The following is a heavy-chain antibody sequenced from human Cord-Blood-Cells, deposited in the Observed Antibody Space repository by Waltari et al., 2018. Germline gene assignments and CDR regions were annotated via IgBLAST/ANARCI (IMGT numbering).Heavy chain of an antibody. Sequence: QVQLVPSGAEVKKPGASVKVSCTASGYTFTSYYMHWVRQAPGQGLEWMGIINPSGGSTSYAQKFQGRVTMTRDTSTSTVYMELSSLRSEDTAVYYCAGGSYFNWFDPWGQGTLVTVSS. D-gene: IGHD1-26*01. V-gene: IGHV1-46*01. CDR2: INPSGGST. J-gene: IGHJ5*02. CDR3: AGGSYFNWFDP. CDR1: GYTFTSYY.